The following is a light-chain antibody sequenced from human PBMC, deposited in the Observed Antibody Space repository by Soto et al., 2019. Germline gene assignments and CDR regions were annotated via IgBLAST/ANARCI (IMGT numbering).Light chain of an antibody. Sequence: DIQMTQSPSSLSASVGDRVTITCQASQDISNYLNWYQQKLGKAPKLLIYDASNLETGVPSRFSGSGSGTYFTVTISSLQPEDIATYYCQQYSHLITFGQGTRLEIK. V-gene: IGKV1-33*01. CDR1: QDISNY. J-gene: IGKJ5*01. CDR3: QQYSHLIT. CDR2: DAS.